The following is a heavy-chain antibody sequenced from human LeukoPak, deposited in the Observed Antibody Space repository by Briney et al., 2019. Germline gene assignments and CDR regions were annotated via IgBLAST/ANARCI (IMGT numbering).Heavy chain of an antibody. Sequence: PSETLSLTCTVSGCSISSYYWSWIRQPPGKGLEWIGYIYYSGSTNYNPSLKSRVTISVDTSKNQFSLKLSSVTAADTAVYYCARVYNWNYPFDYWGQGTLVTVSS. V-gene: IGHV4-59*01. D-gene: IGHD1-7*01. J-gene: IGHJ4*02. CDR2: IYYSGST. CDR1: GCSISSYY. CDR3: ARVYNWNYPFDY.